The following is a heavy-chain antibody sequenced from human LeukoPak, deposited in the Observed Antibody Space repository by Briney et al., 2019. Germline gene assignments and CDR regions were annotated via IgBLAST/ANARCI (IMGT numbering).Heavy chain of an antibody. Sequence: ASVTVSCKVSGYTLTELSMHWVRQAPGKGLEWMGGFDPEDGETIYAQKFQGRVTMTEDTSTDTAYMELSSLRSEDTAVYYCAIDVGDFWSGQLTPFDYWGQGTLVTVSS. V-gene: IGHV1-24*01. J-gene: IGHJ4*02. D-gene: IGHD3-3*01. CDR2: FDPEDGET. CDR1: GYTLTELS. CDR3: AIDVGDFWSGQLTPFDY.